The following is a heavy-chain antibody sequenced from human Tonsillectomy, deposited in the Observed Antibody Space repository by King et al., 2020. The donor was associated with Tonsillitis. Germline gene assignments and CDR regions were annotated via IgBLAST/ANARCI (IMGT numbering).Heavy chain of an antibody. CDR3: TTADDTYYYDSSGYYSFDY. V-gene: IGHV3-15*07. CDR1: GFTFSNAW. CDR2: IKSKTDGGTT. D-gene: IGHD3-22*01. J-gene: IGHJ4*02. Sequence: VQLVESGGGLVKPGGSLRLSCAASGFTFSNAWMNWVRQAPGKGLEWVGRIKSKTDGGTTDYAAPVKGRFTISRGDSKNTLYLQMNSLKTEDTAVYYCTTADDTYYYDSSGYYSFDYWGQGTLVTVSS.